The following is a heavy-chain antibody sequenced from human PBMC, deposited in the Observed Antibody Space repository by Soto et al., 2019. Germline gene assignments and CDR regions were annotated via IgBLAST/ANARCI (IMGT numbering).Heavy chain of an antibody. CDR3: ARLPSRHLVDY. J-gene: IGHJ4*02. CDR1: GSSINRSGYY. V-gene: IGHV4-39*01. CDR2: MFYGVST. Sequence: SETLSLTCTVSGSSINRSGYYWCWIRHHPGKGLEWIGSMFYGVSTYYNPSLKSRVTVSVDTSKNQFSLNLRSVTAADTAVYYCARLPSRHLVDYWGQGTLVTVSS. D-gene: IGHD3-3*02.